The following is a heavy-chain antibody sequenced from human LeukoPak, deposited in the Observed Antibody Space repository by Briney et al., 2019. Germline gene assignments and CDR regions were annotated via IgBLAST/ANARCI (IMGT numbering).Heavy chain of an antibody. V-gene: IGHV1-46*01. D-gene: IGHD6-19*01. Sequence: ASVKVSCKASGYTFTSYYMHWVRQAPGQGLEWMGIINPSGGSTGYAQKFQGRVTMTRDTSTSTVYMELSSLRSEDTAVYYCARDYGYSSGPSYWYFDLWGRGTLVTVSS. CDR1: GYTFTSYY. J-gene: IGHJ2*01. CDR3: ARDYGYSSGPSYWYFDL. CDR2: INPSGGST.